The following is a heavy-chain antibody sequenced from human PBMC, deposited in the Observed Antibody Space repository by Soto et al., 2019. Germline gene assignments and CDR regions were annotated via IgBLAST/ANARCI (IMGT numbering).Heavy chain of an antibody. CDR2: IYHNGNS. J-gene: IGHJ4*02. CDR3: ARHISVPTTRGFDY. D-gene: IGHD4-17*01. CDR1: GASISSNW. Sequence: QVHLQESGPGLVKPSGTLSLTCDVSGASISSNWWIWVRQPPGKGLEWVGEIYHNGNSHYNPSLEGRATMSMDMSKNQISLRLTSVTAADTAVYYCARHISVPTTRGFDYWGQGALVPVSS. V-gene: IGHV4-4*02.